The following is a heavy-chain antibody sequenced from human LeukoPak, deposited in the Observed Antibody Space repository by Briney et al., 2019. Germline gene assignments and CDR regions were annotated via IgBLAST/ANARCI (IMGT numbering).Heavy chain of an antibody. J-gene: IGHJ4*02. CDR1: GYIFTSYG. CDR3: ARVPAGDDYVWGSYRYQFDY. CDR2: ISAYNGNT. V-gene: IGHV1-18*01. Sequence: ASVKVSCKASGYIFTSYGISWVRQAPGQGLEWMGWISAYNGNTNYAQKLQGRVTMTTDTSTSTAYMELRSLRSDDTAVYYCARVPAGDDYVWGSYRYQFDYWGQGTLVTVSS. D-gene: IGHD3-16*02.